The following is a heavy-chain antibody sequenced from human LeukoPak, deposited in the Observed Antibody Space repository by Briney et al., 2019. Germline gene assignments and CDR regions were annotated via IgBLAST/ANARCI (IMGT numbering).Heavy chain of an antibody. Sequence: SETLSLTCAVYGGSFSGYYWSWIRQPPGKGLEWIGEINHSGSTNHNPSLKSRVTISVDTSKNQFSLKLSSVTAADTAVYYCARAGGYSGYGQTKYNWFDPWGQGTLVTVSS. CDR3: ARAGGYSGYGQTKYNWFDP. CDR1: GGSFSGYY. CDR2: INHSGST. V-gene: IGHV4-34*01. D-gene: IGHD5-12*01. J-gene: IGHJ5*02.